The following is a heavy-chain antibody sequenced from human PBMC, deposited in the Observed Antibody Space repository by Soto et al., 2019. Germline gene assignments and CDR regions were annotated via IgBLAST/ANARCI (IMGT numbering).Heavy chain of an antibody. CDR3: ERDPGTIEVAGTFDY. J-gene: IGHJ4*02. V-gene: IGHV6-1*01. CDR2: TYYRSKWYN. D-gene: IGHD6-19*01. Sequence: SQTLSLTCAISGDSVSSNSAAWNWIRQSPSRGLEWLGRTYYRSKWYNDYAVSVKSRITINPDTSKNQFALQLNSVTPEDTAGYYCERDPGTIEVAGTFDYWGQGTLVTVSS. CDR1: GDSVSSNSAA.